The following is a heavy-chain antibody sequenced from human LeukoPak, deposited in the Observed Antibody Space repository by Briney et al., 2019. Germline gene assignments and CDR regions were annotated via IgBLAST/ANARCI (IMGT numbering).Heavy chain of an antibody. D-gene: IGHD6-13*01. CDR3: ARGSTRSWLLLDY. CDR2: VYTTGST. Sequence: PSETLSLTCTVSGDSISNYYWSWIRQPAGKGLEWIGRVYTTGSTNYNPSLKSRLTMSVDTSKNQFSLKVSSVTAADTAMYYCARGSTRSWLLLDYWGQGALVTVSS. CDR1: GDSISNYY. J-gene: IGHJ4*02. V-gene: IGHV4-4*07.